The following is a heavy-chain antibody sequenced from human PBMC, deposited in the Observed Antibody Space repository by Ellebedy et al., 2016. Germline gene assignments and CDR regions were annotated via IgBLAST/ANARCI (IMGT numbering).Heavy chain of an antibody. D-gene: IGHD3-22*01. Sequence: SETLSLXXTVSGGSISSYYWSWIRQPPGKGLEWIGYIYYSGSTNYNPSLKSRVTISVDTSKNQFSLKLSSVTAADTAVYYCARGRYDSSGPNTWGQGTLVTVSS. CDR3: ARGRYDSSGPNT. J-gene: IGHJ5*02. CDR2: IYYSGST. V-gene: IGHV4-59*13. CDR1: GGSISSYY.